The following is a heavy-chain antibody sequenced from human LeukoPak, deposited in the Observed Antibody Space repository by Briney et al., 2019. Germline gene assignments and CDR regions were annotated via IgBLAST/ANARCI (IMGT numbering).Heavy chain of an antibody. Sequence: SETLSLTCTVSGDSISSSSFYWGWIRQPPGKGLEWIGSIDSSGFAYYNPSLKSRVTISAHTSKNQFSPNLNSVTAADTAVYYCSRRGTSGYDYHYWGQGTLVTVSS. V-gene: IGHV4-39*07. J-gene: IGHJ4*02. D-gene: IGHD5-12*01. CDR2: IDSSGFA. CDR1: GDSISSSSFY. CDR3: SRRGTSGYDYHY.